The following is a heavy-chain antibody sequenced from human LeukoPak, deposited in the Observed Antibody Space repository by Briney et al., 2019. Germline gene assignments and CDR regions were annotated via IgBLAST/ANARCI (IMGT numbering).Heavy chain of an antibody. D-gene: IGHD6-6*01. J-gene: IGHJ6*03. CDR3: ARDHSSSSVHYYYMDV. CDR2: ISSSGSTI. Sequence: PGGSLRLSCAASGFTFSDYYMSWIRQAPGKGLEWVSYISSSGSTIYYADSVKGRFTISRDNAKNSLYLQMNSLRAEDTAVYYCARDHSSSSVHYYYMDVWGKGTTVTVSS. V-gene: IGHV3-11*04. CDR1: GFTFSDYY.